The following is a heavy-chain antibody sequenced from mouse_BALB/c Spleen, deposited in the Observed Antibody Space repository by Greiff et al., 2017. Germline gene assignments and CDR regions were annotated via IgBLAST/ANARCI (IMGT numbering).Heavy chain of an antibody. V-gene: IGHV2-2*02. CDR1: GFSFTSDG. Sequence: VKLMESGPGLVQPSQSLSITCTVSGFSFTSDGVHWVRKSPGKGLEWLGVIWSGGSTDYNAAFISRLSISEDTSKSQVFFKMNSLQANDTAKYYGDRKDYCGYYFDYWGQGTTLTVSS. J-gene: IGHJ2*01. CDR2: IWSGGST. CDR3: DRKDYCGYYFDY. D-gene: IGHD1-2*01.